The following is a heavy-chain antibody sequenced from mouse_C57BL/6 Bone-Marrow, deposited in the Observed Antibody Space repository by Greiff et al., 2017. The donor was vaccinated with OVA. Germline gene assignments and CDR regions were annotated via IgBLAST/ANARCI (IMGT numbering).Heavy chain of an antibody. Sequence: DVMLVESGGGLVKPGGSLKLSCAASGFTFSSYAMSWVRQTPEKRLEWVATISDGGSYTYYPDNVKGRFTISRDNAKNNLYLQMSHLKSEDTAMYYCASFLLLRTFDVWGTGTTVTVSS. J-gene: IGHJ1*03. D-gene: IGHD1-1*01. V-gene: IGHV5-4*03. CDR2: ISDGGSYT. CDR1: GFTFSSYA. CDR3: ASFLLLRTFDV.